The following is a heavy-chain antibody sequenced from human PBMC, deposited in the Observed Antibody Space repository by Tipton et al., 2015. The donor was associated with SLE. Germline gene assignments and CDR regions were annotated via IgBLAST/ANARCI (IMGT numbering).Heavy chain of an antibody. Sequence: SLRLSCTASGFTFGDYAMSWDRQAPGKGLEWVGFIRSKAYGGTTEYAASVKGRFTISRDDSKSIAYLQMNSLKTEDTAVYYCTGGAVAGFDPWGQGTLVTVSS. V-gene: IGHV3-49*04. CDR3: TGGAVAGFDP. J-gene: IGHJ5*02. CDR1: GFTFGDYA. D-gene: IGHD6-19*01. CDR2: IRSKAYGGTT.